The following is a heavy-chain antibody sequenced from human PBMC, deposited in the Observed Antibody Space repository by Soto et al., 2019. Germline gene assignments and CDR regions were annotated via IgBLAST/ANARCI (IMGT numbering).Heavy chain of an antibody. CDR2: IWYDGSNK. CDR1: GFTFSSYG. J-gene: IGHJ4*02. V-gene: IGHV3-33*01. CDR3: ASSGPGITKTLDY. Sequence: GGSLRLSYAASGFTFSSYGMHWVRQAPGKGLEWVAVIWYDGSNKYYADSVKGRFTISRDNSKNTLYLQMNSLRAEDTAVYYCASSGPGITKTLDYWGQGTLVTVSS. D-gene: IGHD1-20*01.